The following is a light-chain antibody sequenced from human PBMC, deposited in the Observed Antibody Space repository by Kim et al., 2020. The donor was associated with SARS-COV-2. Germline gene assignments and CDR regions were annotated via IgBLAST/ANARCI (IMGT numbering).Light chain of an antibody. CDR1: QRINNDY. CDR2: GAS. V-gene: IGKV3-20*01. J-gene: IGKJ4*01. CDR3: QQYGSSLT. Sequence: IVLTQSPGTLSLSPGEGVTLSCRASQRINNDYVAWYQQRPGQAPKLLVYGASTRASGVSDRFSGSGSGTDFTLTISRLEPEDSAVYHYQQYGSSLTFGEGTKVDIK.